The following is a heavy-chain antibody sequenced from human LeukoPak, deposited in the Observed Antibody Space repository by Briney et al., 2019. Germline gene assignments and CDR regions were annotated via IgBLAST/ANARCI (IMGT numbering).Heavy chain of an antibody. CDR2: ISGDGGSA. Sequence: GGSLRLSCSASGXTFSSYAMHWVRQAPGKGLEYVSAISGDGGSAYYADSVKGRFTISRDNSKNTLYLQMSSLRAVDTAVYYCVRAWRTWGAVAPGPDYWGQGTLVTVSS. D-gene: IGHD6-19*01. J-gene: IGHJ4*02. CDR1: GXTFSSYA. CDR3: VRAWRTWGAVAPGPDY. V-gene: IGHV3-64D*06.